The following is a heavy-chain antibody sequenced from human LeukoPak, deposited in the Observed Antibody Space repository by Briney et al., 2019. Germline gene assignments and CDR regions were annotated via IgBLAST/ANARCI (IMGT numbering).Heavy chain of an antibody. J-gene: IGHJ4*02. V-gene: IGHV4-59*02. D-gene: IGHD1-14*01. CDR3: ARGANRLDY. Sequence: SETLSLTCTVSGGSVSSYYWSWIRQPPGKGLEWIGYIYYSGSTNYNPSLKSRVTMSVDTSKSQFSLKLTSVTAADTALYYCARGANRLDYWGQGTLVTVSS. CDR1: GGSVSSYY. CDR2: IYYSGST.